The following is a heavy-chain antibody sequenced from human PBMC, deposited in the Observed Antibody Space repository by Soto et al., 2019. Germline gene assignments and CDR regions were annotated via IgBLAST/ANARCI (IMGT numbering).Heavy chain of an antibody. J-gene: IGHJ4*02. CDR2: IGSSGSTI. V-gene: IGHV3-48*03. CDR3: ARATYTSSYHFDS. CDR1: GFTFSTFE. Sequence: PVGSLRLSCAASGFTFSTFEMNWVRQAPGKGLEWVSKIGSSGSTIWYADSVKGRFTISRDNAKNSLYLQMNSLRGDDTAVYYCARATYTSSYHFDSWGQGTLVTVSS. D-gene: IGHD6-6*01.